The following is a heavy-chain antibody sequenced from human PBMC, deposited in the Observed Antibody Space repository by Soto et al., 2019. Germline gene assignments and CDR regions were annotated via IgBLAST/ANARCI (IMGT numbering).Heavy chain of an antibody. D-gene: IGHD5-12*01. Sequence: QVQLQESGPGLVKPSQTLSLTCTVSGGSISSGGYYWSWIRQHPGKGLEWIGYIYYSGSTYYKPSVKSRVTISVDTSKNQFSLKISSLTAADTALYYCARGAGSGRWLQFYFDYWGQGTLVTVSS. CDR2: IYYSGST. J-gene: IGHJ4*02. V-gene: IGHV4-31*03. CDR3: ARGAGSGRWLQFYFDY. CDR1: GGSISSGGYY.